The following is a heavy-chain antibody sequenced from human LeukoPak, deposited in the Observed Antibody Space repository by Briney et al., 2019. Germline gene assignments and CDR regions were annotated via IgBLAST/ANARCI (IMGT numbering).Heavy chain of an antibody. CDR3: ARDRWVNSGSYSDY. J-gene: IGHJ4*02. Sequence: GGSLRLSCAASGFTFTSYTMSWVRQAPGKGLEWVSSISSSSYIYYADSVKGRFTISRDNAKNSLDLQMNSLRAEDTAVYYCARDRWVNSGSYSDYWGQGTLVTVSS. D-gene: IGHD1-26*01. V-gene: IGHV3-21*01. CDR2: ISSSSYI. CDR1: GFTFTSYT.